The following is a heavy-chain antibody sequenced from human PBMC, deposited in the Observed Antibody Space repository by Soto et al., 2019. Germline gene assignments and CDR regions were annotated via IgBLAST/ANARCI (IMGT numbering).Heavy chain of an antibody. J-gene: IGHJ3*02. D-gene: IGHD3-16*01. CDR3: ARGGRARGTFDI. CDR1: GASITTNNW. CDR2: IYNSGDT. Sequence: LQESGPGVVQPSGTLSLTCVVSGASITTNNWRTWVRLPPGKGLEWIGEIYNSGDTNYSPSLKSRVSISADTSNNHFSLRLKSVTAADTAIYYCARGGRARGTFDIWGQGTKVIVSS. V-gene: IGHV4-4*02.